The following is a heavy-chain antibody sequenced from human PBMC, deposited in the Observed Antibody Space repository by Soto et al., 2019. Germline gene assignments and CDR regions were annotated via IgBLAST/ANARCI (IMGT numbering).Heavy chain of an antibody. CDR2: IWYDGSNK. CDR3: ARGNYDGAGVPDH. CDR1: GFTFRNYG. V-gene: IGHV3-33*01. Sequence: QVQLVESGGGVVQPGRSLRLSCAASGFTFRNYGMHWVRQAPGKGLGWVAVIWYDGSNKYYAESVKGRFTISRDNSKNTLYLIMNSLRAEDTAVYYCARGNYDGAGVPDHWGQGTLVTVSS. J-gene: IGHJ4*02. D-gene: IGHD3-10*01.